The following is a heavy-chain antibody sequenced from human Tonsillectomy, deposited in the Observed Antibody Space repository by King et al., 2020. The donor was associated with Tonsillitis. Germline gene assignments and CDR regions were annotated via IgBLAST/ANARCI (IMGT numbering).Heavy chain of an antibody. Sequence: VQLVESGGGVVQPGRSLRLSCAASGFTFSSYGMHWVRQAPGKGLEWVAVIWYDGSNKYYADSVKGRFTISRDKSKNTLYLQMNSLRAEDTAVYYCAREGVDWFDPWGQGTLVTVSS. CDR2: IWYDGSNK. V-gene: IGHV3-33*01. CDR3: AREGVDWFDP. J-gene: IGHJ5*02. CDR1: GFTFSSYG. D-gene: IGHD2-15*01.